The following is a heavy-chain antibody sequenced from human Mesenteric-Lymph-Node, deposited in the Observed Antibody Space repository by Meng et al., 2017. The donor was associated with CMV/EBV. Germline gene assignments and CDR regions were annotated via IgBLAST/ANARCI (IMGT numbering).Heavy chain of an antibody. V-gene: IGHV3-7*01. CDR1: GFTFSSYW. D-gene: IGHD3-10*01. CDR2: IKQDGSEK. Sequence: GESLKISCAASGFTFSSYWMSWVRQAPGKGLEWVANIKQDGSEKYYVDSVKGRFTISRDNAKNSLYLQMNSLRAEDTAVYYCARSKGRYYGSGSYYNPYYYYGMDVWGQGTTVTVS. J-gene: IGHJ6*02. CDR3: ARSKGRYYGSGSYYNPYYYYGMDV.